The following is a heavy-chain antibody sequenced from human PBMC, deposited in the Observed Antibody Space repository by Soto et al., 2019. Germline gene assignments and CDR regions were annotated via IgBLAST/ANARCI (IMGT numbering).Heavy chain of an antibody. Sequence: QVQLQESGPGLVKPSETLSLTCTVSGGSISSYYWSWIRQPPGQGLEWIGHMYNTGSTVYNPSLKSRVTISVDTSKTQFSLKLNAVTAAATAVYYCARDLWGYCGTDCYPLDVWGQGTTVTVSS. CDR2: MYNTGST. J-gene: IGHJ6*02. CDR1: GGSISSYY. D-gene: IGHD2-21*02. V-gene: IGHV4-59*01. CDR3: ARDLWGYCGTDCYPLDV.